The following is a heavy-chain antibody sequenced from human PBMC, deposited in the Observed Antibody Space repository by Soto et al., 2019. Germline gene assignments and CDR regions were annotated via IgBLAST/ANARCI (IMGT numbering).Heavy chain of an antibody. CDR2: FDPEEDET. V-gene: IGHV1-24*01. CDR3: ATGGGFGKWGHTATFLYGMDD. J-gene: IGHJ6*02. D-gene: IGHD3-10*01. CDR1: GYTFTDLS. Sequence: ASVKVSCKVSGYTFTDLSIHWVRQAPGDGLEWMGGFDPEEDETIYAQKFQGRVAMTEDTSTDKAYMELSSLKSEDTAMYYCATGGGFGKWGHTATFLYGMDDWG.